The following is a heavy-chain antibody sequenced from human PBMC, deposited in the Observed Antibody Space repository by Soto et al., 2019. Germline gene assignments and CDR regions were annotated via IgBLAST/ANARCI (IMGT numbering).Heavy chain of an antibody. CDR1: GDSFTNYA. CDR3: GRYCTNTKCRGGYYLDL. CDR2: IILALGTP. J-gene: IGHJ5*02. V-gene: IGHV1-69*01. D-gene: IGHD2-8*01. Sequence: QVLLDQSGAEMKQPGSSVSVSCRASGDSFTNYAFTWVRQAPGQGPEWLGGIILALGTPHYSQRFQGRLTITADESSSTVYMELGSLRLDDTAVYYCGRYCTNTKCRGGYYLDLWGQGTLLTVSS.